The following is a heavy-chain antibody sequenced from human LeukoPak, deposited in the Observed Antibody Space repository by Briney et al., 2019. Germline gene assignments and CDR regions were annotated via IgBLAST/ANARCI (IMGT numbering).Heavy chain of an antibody. CDR2: MRFDGSID. D-gene: IGHD3-10*01. J-gene: IGHJ4*02. Sequence: GGSLRLSCAASGFSFFSYGMHWVRQAPGKGLEWVSFMRFDGSIDYYGDSVKGRFTISRDNSKRPLSLQMNNLRAEDTAVYYCAKDHYGTGTYFDFWDQGTLVTVSS. V-gene: IGHV3-30*02. CDR1: GFSFFSYG. CDR3: AKDHYGTGTYFDF.